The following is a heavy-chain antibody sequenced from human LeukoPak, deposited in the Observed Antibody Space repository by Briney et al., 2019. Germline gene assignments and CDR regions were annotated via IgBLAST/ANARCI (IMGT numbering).Heavy chain of an antibody. V-gene: IGHV4-4*07. CDR3: ARDRGETTVTRYWYFDL. CDR1: GGSISSYY. Sequence: SETLSLTCTVSGGSISSYYWSWIRQPAGKGLEWIGRIYTSGSTNYNPSLKSRVTMSVDTSKNQFSLKLSSVTAADTAVYYCARDRGETTVTRYWYFDLWGRGTLVTVSS. J-gene: IGHJ2*01. CDR2: IYTSGST. D-gene: IGHD4-11*01.